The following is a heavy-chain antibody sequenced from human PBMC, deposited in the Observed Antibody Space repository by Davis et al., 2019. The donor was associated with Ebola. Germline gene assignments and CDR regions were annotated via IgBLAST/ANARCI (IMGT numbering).Heavy chain of an antibody. CDR2: ISYDGSNK. Sequence: GESLKISCAASGFTFSRYAMHWVRQAPGKGLEWLAVISYDGSNKYYADSVKGRFTISRDNSQNTLYLQMNSLRAEDTAVYYCAIPDCSGANCYSVYIKNWGQGTLVTVSS. V-gene: IGHV3-30-3*01. J-gene: IGHJ4*02. CDR3: AIPDCSGANCYSVYIKN. CDR1: GFTFSRYA. D-gene: IGHD2-15*01.